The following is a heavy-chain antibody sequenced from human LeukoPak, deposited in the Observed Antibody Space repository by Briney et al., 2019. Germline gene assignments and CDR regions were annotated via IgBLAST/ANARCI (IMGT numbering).Heavy chain of an antibody. CDR2: INPASGDT. CDR1: GYTFTVYY. Sequence: ASVKDSCKASGYTFTVYYIHWMRQAPGQGLDWMGCINPASGDTNYAQRFQDRVTRTRGTSISTVYMELSRLTSDDTAVYFCARDRWPGGFYYYMDVWGKGTTVIISS. V-gene: IGHV1-2*02. CDR3: ARDRWPGGFYYYMDV. J-gene: IGHJ6*03. D-gene: IGHD3-16*01.